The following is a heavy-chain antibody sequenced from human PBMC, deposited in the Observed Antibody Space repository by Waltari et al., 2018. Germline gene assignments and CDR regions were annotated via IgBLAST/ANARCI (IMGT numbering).Heavy chain of an antibody. Sequence: EVQLLESGGGLVQPGGSLRLSCAASGFTFSSYAMSWVRQAPGKGLEWVSAISGSGGSTYYADSVKGRFTISRDNSKNTLYLQMNSLRAEDTAVYYCAKAIVLDTLTGFPLYYYYGMDVWGQGTTVTVSS. J-gene: IGHJ6*02. CDR3: AKAIVLDTLTGFPLYYYYGMDV. D-gene: IGHD3-9*01. CDR2: ISGSGGST. V-gene: IGHV3-23*01. CDR1: GFTFSSYA.